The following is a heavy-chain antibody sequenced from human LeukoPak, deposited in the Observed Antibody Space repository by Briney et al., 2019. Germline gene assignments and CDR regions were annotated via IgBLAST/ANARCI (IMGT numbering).Heavy chain of an antibody. V-gene: IGHV4-59*01. CDR1: GGSISSYY. Sequence: KTSETLSLTCTVSGGSISSYYWSWIRQPPGKGLEWIGYIYYSGSTNYNPSLKSRVTISVDTSKNQFSLKLSSVTAADTAVYYCARAYYYGSGRRDPYYMDVWGKGTTVTVSS. D-gene: IGHD3-10*01. J-gene: IGHJ6*03. CDR3: ARAYYYGSGRRDPYYMDV. CDR2: IYYSGST.